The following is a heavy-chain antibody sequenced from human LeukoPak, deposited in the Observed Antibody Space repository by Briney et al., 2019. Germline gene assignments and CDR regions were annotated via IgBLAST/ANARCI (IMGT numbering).Heavy chain of an antibody. J-gene: IGHJ5*02. Sequence: ASVKVSCKASGYTFTGYYMHWMRQAPGQGLEWIGWINPNTGGTTFAQKFQGRVTMTRDTSISTAYMELSSLRSDDTAMYYCARGVGSSWFGPWGQGTLVTVSS. CDR2: INPNTGGT. CDR3: ARGVGSSWFGP. V-gene: IGHV1-2*02. D-gene: IGHD3-10*01. CDR1: GYTFTGYY.